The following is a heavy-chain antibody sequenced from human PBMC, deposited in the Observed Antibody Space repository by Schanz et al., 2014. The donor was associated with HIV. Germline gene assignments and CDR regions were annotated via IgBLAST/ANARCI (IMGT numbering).Heavy chain of an antibody. Sequence: QAQLVESGGGVVQPGGSLRVSCAASGFTFSSYGMHWVRQAPGKGLEWVAVISYDGSNKYYADSVKGRFTISRDNSKNTLYLQINSLRAEDTAVYYCARGLTSSWFAPLDFWGLGTLVTVSS. J-gene: IGHJ4*02. D-gene: IGHD6-13*01. V-gene: IGHV3-30*03. CDR2: ISYDGSNK. CDR1: GFTFSSYG. CDR3: ARGLTSSWFAPLDF.